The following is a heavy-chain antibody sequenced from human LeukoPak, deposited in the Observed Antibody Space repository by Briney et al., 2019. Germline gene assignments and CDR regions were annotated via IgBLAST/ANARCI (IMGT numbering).Heavy chain of an antibody. CDR3: ARDQLDSPPYFDY. V-gene: IGHV3-30*03. D-gene: IGHD2-2*03. CDR1: GFTFSSFG. CDR2: ISYDGSTK. J-gene: IGHJ4*02. Sequence: GGSLRLSCAASGFTFSSFGMHWVRQAPGKGLEWVAVISYDGSTKYYADSVRGRFTISRDNSKNTLYLQMNSLRAEDTAVYYCARDQLDSPPYFDYWGQGTLVTVSS.